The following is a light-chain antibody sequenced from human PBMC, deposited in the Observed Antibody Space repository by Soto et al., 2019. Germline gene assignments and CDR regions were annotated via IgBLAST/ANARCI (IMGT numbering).Light chain of an antibody. V-gene: IGLV2-14*01. CDR1: SSDVGGYNY. CDR3: ATWDDSLSGVE. Sequence: QSALTQPASVSGSPGQSITISCTGTSSDVGGYNYVSWYQQHPGKAPKLLVYRNNQRPSGVPERFSGSKSGTSASLAISDLQSEDEADYFCATWDDSLSGVEFGGGTKLTVL. CDR2: RNN. J-gene: IGLJ2*01.